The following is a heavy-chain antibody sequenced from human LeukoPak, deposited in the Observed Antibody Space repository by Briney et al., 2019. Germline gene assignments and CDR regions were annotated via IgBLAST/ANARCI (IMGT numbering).Heavy chain of an antibody. CDR1: GGSISSYY. J-gene: IGHJ4*02. Sequence: PSETLSLTCTVSGGSISSYYWSWVRQPPGKGLEWIGYIFYSGSTNYNPSLKTRVTISVDTSKNQFSLKLSSVTAADTAVYYCARAGYSGYDSDYWGQGTLVTVPS. V-gene: IGHV4-59*01. CDR3: ARAGYSGYDSDY. CDR2: IFYSGST. D-gene: IGHD5-12*01.